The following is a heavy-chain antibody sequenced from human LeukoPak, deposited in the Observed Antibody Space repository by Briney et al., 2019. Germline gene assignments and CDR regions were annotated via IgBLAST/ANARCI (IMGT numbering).Heavy chain of an antibody. CDR3: ARSGNTGYSLDY. D-gene: IGHD3-9*01. J-gene: IGHJ4*02. CDR1: GYSFTGYF. V-gene: IGHV1-2*02. CDR2: IDPNSGDT. Sequence: ASVKVSCKASGYSFTGYFIHWVRQAPGQGLEWMGCIDPNSGDTKYAQKFRGRVSMPRDTSTRTAYMELSRLRSDDTAVYFCARSGNTGYSLDYWGQGTLVTVSS.